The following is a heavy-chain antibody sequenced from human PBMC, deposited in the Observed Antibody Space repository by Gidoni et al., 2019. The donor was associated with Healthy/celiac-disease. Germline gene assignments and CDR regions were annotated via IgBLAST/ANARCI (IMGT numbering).Heavy chain of an antibody. Sequence: EVQLLESGGGLVQPGGSLILSCAASGFTFSSYAMSWVRQAPGKGLGGVSAISGSGGSTYYADSVKGRFTISRDNSKNTLYLQMNSLRAEDTAVYYCVSNYPGGPFDYWGQGTLVTVSS. J-gene: IGHJ4*02. D-gene: IGHD4-4*01. CDR3: VSNYPGGPFDY. CDR1: GFTFSSYA. V-gene: IGHV3-23*01. CDR2: ISGSGGST.